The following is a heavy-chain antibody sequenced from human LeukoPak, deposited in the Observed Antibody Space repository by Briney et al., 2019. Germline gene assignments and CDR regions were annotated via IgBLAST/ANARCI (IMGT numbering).Heavy chain of an antibody. V-gene: IGHV3-30-3*01. D-gene: IGHD3-22*01. CDR3: ARDPNYYDSSGHSYFDY. J-gene: IGHJ4*02. CDR2: ISYDGSNK. Sequence: PGGSLRLSCAASGFTFSSYAMHWVRQAPGKGLEWVAVISYDGSNKYYADSVKGRFTISRDNSKNTLYLQMNSLRAEDTAVYYCARDPNYYDSSGHSYFDYWGQGTLVTVSS. CDR1: GFTFSSYA.